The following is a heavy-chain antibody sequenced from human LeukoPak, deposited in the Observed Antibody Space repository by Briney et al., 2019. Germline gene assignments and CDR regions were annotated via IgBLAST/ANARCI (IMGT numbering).Heavy chain of an antibody. CDR2: INPSGGST. J-gene: IGHJ4*02. CDR3: AIGIAAAGRIWDD. V-gene: IGHV1-46*01. Sequence: GASVTVSCKASGYTFTIYYMHWVRQAPGQGLEWMGIINPSGGSTSYAQKFQGRVTMTRDTSTSTVYMELSSLRSEDTAVYYCAIGIAAAGRIWDDWGQGTLVTVSS. CDR1: GYTFTIYY. D-gene: IGHD6-13*01.